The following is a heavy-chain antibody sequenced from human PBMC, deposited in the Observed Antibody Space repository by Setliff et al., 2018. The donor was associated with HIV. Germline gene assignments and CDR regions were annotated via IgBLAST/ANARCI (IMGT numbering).Heavy chain of an antibody. CDR1: GFPFINYH. CDR3: ARYRPRSYDDILTGFGRFDY. J-gene: IGHJ4*02. Sequence: ASVKVSCKASGFPFINYHITWVRQAPGQGLEWVGSISASSVNTNYTQGRVTMTTDTSTSTAYMELRSLRSDDTAVYYCARYRPRSYDDILTGFGRFDYWGQGSLVTVSS. CDR2: ISASSVNT. D-gene: IGHD3-9*01. V-gene: IGHV1-18*01.